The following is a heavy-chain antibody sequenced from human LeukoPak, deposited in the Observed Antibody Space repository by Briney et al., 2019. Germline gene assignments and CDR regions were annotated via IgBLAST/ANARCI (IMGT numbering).Heavy chain of an antibody. V-gene: IGHV4-34*01. J-gene: IGHJ4*02. CDR3: ARLPPTRTNRYSGSARFDY. D-gene: IGHD1-26*01. CDR1: GGSFSGYY. CDR2: INHSGST. Sequence: SETLSLTCAVYGGSFSGYYWSWIRQPPGKGLEWIGEINHSGSTNYNPTLKSRVTISVDTSKNQFSLKLSSVTAADTAVYYCARLPPTRTNRYSGSARFDYWGQGTLVTVSS.